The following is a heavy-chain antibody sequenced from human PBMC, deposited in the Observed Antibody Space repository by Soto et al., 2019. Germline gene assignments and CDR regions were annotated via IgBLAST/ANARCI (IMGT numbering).Heavy chain of an antibody. CDR3: ARGSEYSGYDSGAFDI. CDR2: IKQDGSEK. Sequence: GGSLRLSCAASGFTFSSYWMSWVRQAPGKGLEWVGNIKQDGSEKYYVDSVKGRFTISRDNAKNSLYLQMNSLRAEDTAVYYCARGSEYSGYDSGAFDIWGQGTMVTVSS. CDR1: GFTFSSYW. J-gene: IGHJ3*02. D-gene: IGHD5-12*01. V-gene: IGHV3-7*01.